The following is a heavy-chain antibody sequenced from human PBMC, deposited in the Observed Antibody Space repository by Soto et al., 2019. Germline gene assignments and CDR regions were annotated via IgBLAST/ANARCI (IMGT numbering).Heavy chain of an antibody. CDR2: INHSGST. V-gene: IGHV4-34*01. J-gene: IGHJ5*02. Sequence: AVYDECFNGSPWRRVRQPPGKGLEWIGEINHSGSTNYNPSLKSRVTISVDTSKNQFSLKLSSVTAADTAVYYCSIGDRSYTDSSGHDHVCFVPWGE. CDR1: DECFNGSP. D-gene: IGHD3-22*01. CDR3: SIGDRSYTDSSGHDHVCFVP.